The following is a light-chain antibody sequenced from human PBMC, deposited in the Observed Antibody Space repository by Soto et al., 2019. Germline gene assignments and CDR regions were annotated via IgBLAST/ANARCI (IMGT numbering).Light chain of an antibody. CDR1: SSDVGTHGY. J-gene: IGLJ3*02. CDR2: DVT. Sequence: QSVLTQPPSASGSPGQSVTISCTGTSSDVGTHGYVSWYQQHAGKAPKLMIYDVTKRPSGVPDRFSGSKSANTASLTVSGLQAEDEADYYCMCYAGGNNWVFGGGTKFTVL. V-gene: IGLV2-8*01. CDR3: MCYAGGNNWV.